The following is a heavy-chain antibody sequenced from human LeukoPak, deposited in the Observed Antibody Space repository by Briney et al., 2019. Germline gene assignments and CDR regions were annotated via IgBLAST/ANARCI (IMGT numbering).Heavy chain of an antibody. CDR1: GGSISNYY. Sequence: SSETLSLTCTVSGGSISNYYWSWIRQPPGKGLEWIGYIYYSGSTNYNPSLKSRVTISVDTSKNQSSLKLSSVTAADTAVYYCARVYYSSSYDYWYFDLWGRGTLVTVSS. D-gene: IGHD6-13*01. V-gene: IGHV4-59*01. J-gene: IGHJ2*01. CDR2: IYYSGST. CDR3: ARVYYSSSYDYWYFDL.